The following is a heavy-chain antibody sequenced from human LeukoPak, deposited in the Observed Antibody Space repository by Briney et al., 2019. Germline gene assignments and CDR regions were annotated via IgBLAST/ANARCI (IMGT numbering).Heavy chain of an antibody. CDR1: GYTFTGYY. V-gene: IGHV1-2*02. CDR3: TRDCLYLGRYFDCHDAFDI. Sequence: ASVKVSCKASGYTFTGYYMHWVRQAPGQGLEWMGWINPNSGGTNYAQKFQGRVTMTRDTSISTAYMELSKLRSDDTAVYYCTRDCLYLGRYFDCHDAFDIWGQGTMVTVSS. J-gene: IGHJ3*02. D-gene: IGHD3-9*01. CDR2: INPNSGGT.